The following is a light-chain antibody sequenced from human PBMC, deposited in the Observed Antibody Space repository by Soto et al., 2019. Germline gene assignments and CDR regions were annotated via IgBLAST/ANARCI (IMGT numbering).Light chain of an antibody. CDR3: QQYGSSPPLT. Sequence: EIVLMQSPGTLSLSPGERATLSCRASQSVSSSHLAWYQQKPGQAPRLLIYGASSRATGIPDRFSGSGSGTDFTLTISRLEPEDFVVYYCQQYGSSPPLTFGGGTKVDIK. J-gene: IGKJ4*01. CDR1: QSVSSSH. V-gene: IGKV3-20*01. CDR2: GAS.